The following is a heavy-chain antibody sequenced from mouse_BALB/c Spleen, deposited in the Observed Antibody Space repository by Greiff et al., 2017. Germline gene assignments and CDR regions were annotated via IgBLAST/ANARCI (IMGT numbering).Heavy chain of an antibody. J-gene: IGHJ1*01. V-gene: IGHV3-6*02. CDR1: GYSITSGYY. Sequence: DVKLQESGPGLVKPSQSLSLTCSVTGYSITSGYYWNWIRQFPGNKLEWMGYISYDGSNNYNPSLKNRISITRDTSKNQFFLKLNSVTTEDTATYYCARDWDGPWYFDVWGAGTTVTVSS. CDR3: ARDWDGPWYFDV. D-gene: IGHD2-3*01. CDR2: ISYDGSN.